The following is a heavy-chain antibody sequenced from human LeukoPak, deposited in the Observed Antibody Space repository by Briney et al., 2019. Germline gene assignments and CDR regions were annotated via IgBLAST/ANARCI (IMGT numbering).Heavy chain of an antibody. J-gene: IGHJ6*02. V-gene: IGHV4-59*08. CDR1: GGSISSYY. Sequence: SETLSLTCTVSGGSISSYYWSWIRQPPGKGLEWIGYIYYSGSTNYNPSLKSRVTIPVDTSKNQFSLKLSSVTAADTAVYYCERSLSTYYYYGMDVWGQGTTVTVSS. D-gene: IGHD2-2*01. CDR3: ERSLSTYYYYGMDV. CDR2: IYYSGST.